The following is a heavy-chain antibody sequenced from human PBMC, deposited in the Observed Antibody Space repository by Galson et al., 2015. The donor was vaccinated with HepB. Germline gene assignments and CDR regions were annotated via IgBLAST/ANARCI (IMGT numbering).Heavy chain of an antibody. J-gene: IGHJ4*02. CDR2: ISAYNGNT. V-gene: IGHV1-18*01. D-gene: IGHD1-7*01. Sequence: QSGAEVKKPGASLKVSCKASGFTFNSYGFTWVRQAPGQGLEWIGWISAYNGNTDYAQKFQGRVTMTTDTSTTTAYLDLGSLRSDDTAVYYCARDRSGTTRGEPAYWGQGTLVTVSS. CDR1: GFTFNSYG. CDR3: ARDRSGTTRGEPAY.